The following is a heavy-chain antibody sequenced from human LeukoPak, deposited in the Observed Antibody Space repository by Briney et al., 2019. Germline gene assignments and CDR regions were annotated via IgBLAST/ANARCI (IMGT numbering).Heavy chain of an antibody. CDR2: IHYTGIN. J-gene: IGHJ4*02. CDR1: GGSISSYY. V-gene: IGHV4-59*08. D-gene: IGHD1-7*01. Sequence: PSETLSLTCSVSGGSISSYYWSWVRQPPGRGLEWIGYIHYTGINKYNPSLKRGVTILVEKYKKQMSQKQSYVQAADTAVYYCARLNFGCINGTWVFDYWGQGSLVTVSS. CDR3: ARLNFGCINGTWVFDY.